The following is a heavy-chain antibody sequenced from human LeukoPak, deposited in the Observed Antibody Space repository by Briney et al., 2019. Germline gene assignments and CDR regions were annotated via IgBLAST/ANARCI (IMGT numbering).Heavy chain of an antibody. J-gene: IGHJ4*02. D-gene: IGHD5-12*01. Sequence: GASVKVSCKASGYTFTSYGISWVRQAPGQGLEWMGWISAYNGNTNYAQKLQGRVTMTTDTSTSTAYMELRSLRSDDTAVYYCERDSYVVATLRHFDYWGQGTLVTVSS. CDR2: ISAYNGNT. CDR3: ERDSYVVATLRHFDY. V-gene: IGHV1-18*01. CDR1: GYTFTSYG.